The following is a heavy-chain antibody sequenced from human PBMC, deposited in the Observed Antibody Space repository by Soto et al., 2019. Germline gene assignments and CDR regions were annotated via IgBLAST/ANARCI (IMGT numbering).Heavy chain of an antibody. Sequence: GGSLRLSCAASGFTFSXYAMSWXRQDPGKGLEWVSGLTGSGGSAYYADSVKGRFIISRDNSKNRLYLQMNSLRAEDTAVYYCASDLVGASDSYGLDVWGQGTPVTVSS. CDR2: LTGSGGSA. CDR1: GFTFSXYA. CDR3: ASDLVGASDSYGLDV. D-gene: IGHD1-26*01. V-gene: IGHV3-23*01. J-gene: IGHJ6*02.